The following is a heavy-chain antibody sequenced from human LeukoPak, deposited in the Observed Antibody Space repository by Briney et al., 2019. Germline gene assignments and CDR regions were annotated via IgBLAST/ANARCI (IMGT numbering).Heavy chain of an antibody. J-gene: IGHJ4*02. V-gene: IGHV3-48*03. CDR2: ISSSGSTI. CDR1: GFTFSSYE. Sequence: GGSLRLSCAASGFTFSSYELNWVRQAPGKGLEWVSYISSSGSTIYYADSVKGRFTISRDNAKNSLYLQMNSLRAEDTAVYYCARGRIILTYWGQGTLVTVSS. D-gene: IGHD3-9*01. CDR3: ARGRIILTY.